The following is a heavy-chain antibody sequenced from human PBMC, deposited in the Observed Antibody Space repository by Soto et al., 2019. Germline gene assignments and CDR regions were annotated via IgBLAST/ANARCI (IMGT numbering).Heavy chain of an antibody. J-gene: IGHJ6*02. V-gene: IGHV1-2*04. CDR1: GYTFTDYY. Sequence: ASVKVSCKASGYTFTDYYIQWVRQAPGQGLEWMGWINPRDDDTKYAQKFQGWVTMTWDTSLTTAYMELSRLKSDDTAVYYCARGPNGMDVWGQGTTVTV. CDR3: ARGPNGMDV. CDR2: INPRDDDT.